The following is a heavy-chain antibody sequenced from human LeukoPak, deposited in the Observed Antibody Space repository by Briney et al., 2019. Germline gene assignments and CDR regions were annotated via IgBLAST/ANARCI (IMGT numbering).Heavy chain of an antibody. CDR1: GGTFSSYA. CDR3: AREKLLGMIVVVNPFDY. J-gene: IGHJ4*02. CDR2: IIPIFGAA. Sequence: GASVKVSCKASGGTFSSYAISWVRQAPGQGLEWMGGIIPIFGAANYAQKFQGRVTITADKSTSTAYMELSSLRSEDTAVYYCAREKLLGMIVVVNPFDYWGQGTLVTVSS. V-gene: IGHV1-69*06. D-gene: IGHD3-22*01.